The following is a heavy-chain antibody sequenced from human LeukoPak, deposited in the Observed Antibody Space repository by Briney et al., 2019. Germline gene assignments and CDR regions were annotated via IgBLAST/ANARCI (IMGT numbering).Heavy chain of an antibody. CDR3: AGRSYYYDSSGYID. CDR1: GGSIGSHY. D-gene: IGHD3-22*01. CDR2: IYYSGST. J-gene: IGHJ4*02. Sequence: SETLSLTCTVSGGSIGSHYWSWIRQPPGKGLEWIGYIYYSGSTNYNPSLKSRVTISVDTSKNQFSLKLSSVTAADTAVYYCAGRSYYYDSSGYIDWGQGTLVTVSS. V-gene: IGHV4-59*11.